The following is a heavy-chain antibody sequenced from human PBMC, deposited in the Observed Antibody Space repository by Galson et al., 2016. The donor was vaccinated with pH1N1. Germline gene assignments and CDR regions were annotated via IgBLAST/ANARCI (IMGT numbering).Heavy chain of an antibody. V-gene: IGHV3-73*01. Sequence: SLRLSCAASGFTFSGSAMHWVRQVSGKGLEWVGRIRSKADSYATAYAASMKGRFTISRDDSKNTTFLQMNSLNTEDTAVYYCTRSRGYGFDYWGQGTLVTVSS. CDR2: IRSKADSYAT. D-gene: IGHD5-12*01. CDR1: GFTFSGSA. CDR3: TRSRGYGFDY. J-gene: IGHJ4*02.